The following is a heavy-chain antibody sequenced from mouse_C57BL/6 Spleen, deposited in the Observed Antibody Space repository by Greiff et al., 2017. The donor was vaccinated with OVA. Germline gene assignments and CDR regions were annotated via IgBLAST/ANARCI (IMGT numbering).Heavy chain of an antibody. D-gene: IGHD2-4*01. CDR1: GFSLTSYG. Sequence: VMLVESGPGLVQPSQSLSITCTVSGFSLTSYGVHWVRQPPGKGLEWLGVIWSGGSTDYNAAFISRLSISKDNSKSQVFFKMNSLQADDTAIYYCAKTGDYGHAMDYWGQGTSVTVSS. J-gene: IGHJ4*01. CDR3: AKTGDYGHAMDY. CDR2: IWSGGST. V-gene: IGHV2-4*01.